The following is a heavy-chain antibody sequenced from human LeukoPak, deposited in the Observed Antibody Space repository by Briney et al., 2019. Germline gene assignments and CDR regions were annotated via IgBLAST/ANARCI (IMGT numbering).Heavy chain of an antibody. CDR2: ISGFGGSA. J-gene: IGHJ4*02. Sequence: PGGSLRLSCAASGVTFNNYAMNWVRQAPGKGLEWVSGISGFGGSAYYAPSVKGRLTISRDNFGNMLYLHLDSLRVEDTAIYYCARRSGSSWSSFDYWGQGALVTVSS. D-gene: IGHD6-13*01. CDR1: GVTFNNYA. V-gene: IGHV3-23*01. CDR3: ARRSGSSWSSFDY.